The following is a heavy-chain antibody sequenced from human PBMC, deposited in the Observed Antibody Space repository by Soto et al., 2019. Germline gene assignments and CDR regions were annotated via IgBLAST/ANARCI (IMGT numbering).Heavy chain of an antibody. CDR3: ARIAAAGTPTYYYYGMDV. D-gene: IGHD6-13*01. V-gene: IGHV3-30-3*01. Sequence: QVQLVESGGGVVQPGRSLRLSCAASGFTFSSYAMHWVRQAPGKGLEWVAVRSYDGSNKYYADSVKGRFTISRDNSKNTLYLQMSSLRAEDTAVYYCARIAAAGTPTYYYYGMDVWGQGTTVTVSS. J-gene: IGHJ6*02. CDR1: GFTFSSYA. CDR2: RSYDGSNK.